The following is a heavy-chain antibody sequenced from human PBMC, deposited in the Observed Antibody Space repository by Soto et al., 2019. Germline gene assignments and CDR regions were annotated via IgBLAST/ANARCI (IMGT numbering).Heavy chain of an antibody. CDR2: IYNSGST. CDR3: AREGKLGREIQPLDY. J-gene: IGHJ4*02. V-gene: IGHV4-59*01. CDR1: GGSISSYY. Sequence: PSETLSLTCTVSGGSISSYYWPWIRQPPGKGLEWIGFIYNSGSTHYNPSLRSRVTMSVDTAKTHFPLTLIFVTTADAAVYFCAREGKLGREIQPLDYWGQGTLVTVSS.